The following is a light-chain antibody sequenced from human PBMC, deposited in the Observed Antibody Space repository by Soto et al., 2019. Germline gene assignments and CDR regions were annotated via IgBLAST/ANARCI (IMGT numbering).Light chain of an antibody. CDR2: WAS. J-gene: IGKJ4*01. Sequence: DIVMTQSPDSLAVSLGERATINCKSSQSVLYSSNNKNYLAWYQQKPGQPPKLLIYWASTRESGVPDRFSGSGSETDFTLTISSLRAEDVAVYYCQQYYSSPLTFGGGTKVEIK. CDR1: QSVLYSSNNKNY. CDR3: QQYYSSPLT. V-gene: IGKV4-1*01.